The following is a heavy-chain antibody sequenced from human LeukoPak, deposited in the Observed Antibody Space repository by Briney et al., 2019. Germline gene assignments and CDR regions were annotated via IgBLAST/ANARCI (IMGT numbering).Heavy chain of an antibody. V-gene: IGHV3-30*04. CDR3: ARSHDILTGYIDY. CDR2: ISYDGSNK. CDR1: GFTVSSYA. Sequence: GRSLRLSCAASGFTVSSYAMHWVRQAPGKGLEWVAVISYDGSNKYYADSVKGRFTISRDNSKNTLYLQMNSLRAEDTAVYYCARSHDILTGYIDYWGQGTLVTVSS. J-gene: IGHJ4*02. D-gene: IGHD3-9*01.